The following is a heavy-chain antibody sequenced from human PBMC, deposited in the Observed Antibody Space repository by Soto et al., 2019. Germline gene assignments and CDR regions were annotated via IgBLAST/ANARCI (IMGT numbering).Heavy chain of an antibody. V-gene: IGHV1-69*13. CDR3: ARDIAAAGTSDY. J-gene: IGHJ4*02. CDR2: IIPIFGTA. CDR1: GGTFSSYA. D-gene: IGHD6-13*01. Sequence: SVKVSCKASGGTFSSYAISWVRQAPGQGLEWMGGIIPIFGTANYAQKFQGRVTITADESTSTAYMELSSLRSEDTAVYYCARDIAAAGTSDYGGQETLVTVSS.